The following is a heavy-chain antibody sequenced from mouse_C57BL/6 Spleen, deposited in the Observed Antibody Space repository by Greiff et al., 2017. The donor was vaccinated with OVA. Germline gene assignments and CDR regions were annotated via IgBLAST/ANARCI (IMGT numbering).Heavy chain of an antibody. CDR1: GYTFTSYW. CDR3: ARGDHYGSSYEYFDV. CDR2: LYPSDSET. V-gene: IGHV1-61*01. J-gene: IGHJ1*03. D-gene: IGHD1-1*01. Sequence: QVQLQQPGAELVRPGSSVKLSCKASGYTFTSYWMDWVKQRPGQGLEWIGNLYPSDSETHYNQKFKDKATLTVDKSSSTAYMQLSSLTSEDSAVYYCARGDHYGSSYEYFDVWGTGTTVTVSS.